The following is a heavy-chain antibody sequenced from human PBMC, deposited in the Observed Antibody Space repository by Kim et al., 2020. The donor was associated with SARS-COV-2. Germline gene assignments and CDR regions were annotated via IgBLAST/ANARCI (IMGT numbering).Heavy chain of an antibody. CDR2: IYYSGST. V-gene: IGHV4-31*03. D-gene: IGHD2-15*01. CDR3: ASTACSGGSCYSRWYFDL. CDR1: GGSINSGGYY. Sequence: SETLSLTCTVSGGSINSGGYYRSWIRQYPGKGLEWIGYIYYSGSTYYNPSLKSRVSISVDTSKNQFSLKLSSVTAADTAVYYCASTACSGGSCYSRWYFDLWGRGTLVTVSS. J-gene: IGHJ2*01.